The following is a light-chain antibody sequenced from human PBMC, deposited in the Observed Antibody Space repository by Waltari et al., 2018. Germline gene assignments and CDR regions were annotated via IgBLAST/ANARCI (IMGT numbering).Light chain of an antibody. CDR3: QQYHSYSPT. V-gene: IGKV1-16*02. Sequence: EIQMTQSPSSLSASVGDRVTLTCRASRDISNFLGWFQQKPGKAPKSLIYGASRLQSGVPSKCSGSGSGTDFTLTITSLQPEDFATYYCQQYHSYSPTFGPGTKVEVK. J-gene: IGKJ3*01. CDR1: RDISNF. CDR2: GAS.